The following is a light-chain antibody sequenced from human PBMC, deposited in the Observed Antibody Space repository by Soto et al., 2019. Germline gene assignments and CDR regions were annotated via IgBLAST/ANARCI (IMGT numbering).Light chain of an antibody. CDR2: EVT. V-gene: IGLV2-14*01. Sequence: QSVLTQPASVSGSPGQSITTSCSGTTSDVGGYEYVSWYQQHPGKAPKLMIYEVTTRPSGVSNRFSGSKSGTTASLTISGLQAEDEADYYCSSYTSSSPYVFGSGTKV. CDR1: TSDVGGYEY. CDR3: SSYTSSSPYV. J-gene: IGLJ1*01.